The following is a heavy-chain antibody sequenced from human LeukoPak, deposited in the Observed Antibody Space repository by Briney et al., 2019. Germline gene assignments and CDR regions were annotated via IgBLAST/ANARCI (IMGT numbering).Heavy chain of an antibody. CDR2: ISPSGGST. J-gene: IGHJ4*02. V-gene: IGHV1-46*01. Sequence: GASVKVSCKAFGYTFTGYWMHWVRQAPGQGPEWMGVISPSGGSTIYAQNFQGRVTMTRDTSISTAYMELSYLRSEDTAVYYCARESGFYASGSRYWGQGTLVTVSS. CDR3: ARESGFYASGSRY. CDR1: GYTFTGYW. D-gene: IGHD3-10*01.